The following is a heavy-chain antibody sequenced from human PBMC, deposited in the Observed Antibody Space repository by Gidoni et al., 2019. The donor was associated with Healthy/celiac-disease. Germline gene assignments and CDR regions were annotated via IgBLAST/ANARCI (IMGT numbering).Heavy chain of an antibody. Sequence: QVQLQESGPGLVKPSQTLSLTCTVSGGSISSGSYYWRWIRQPAGKGLEWIGRIYTSGSTNYNPSLKSRVTISVDTSKNQFSLKLSSVTAADTAVYYCARVPLTVVPAASKSYYYYYMDVWGKGTTVTVSS. CDR3: ARVPLTVVPAASKSYYYYYMDV. J-gene: IGHJ6*03. D-gene: IGHD2-2*01. CDR2: IYTSGST. V-gene: IGHV4-61*02. CDR1: GGSISSGSYY.